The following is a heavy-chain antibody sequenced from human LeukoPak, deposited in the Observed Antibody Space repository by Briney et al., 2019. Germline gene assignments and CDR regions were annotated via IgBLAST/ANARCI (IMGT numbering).Heavy chain of an antibody. J-gene: IGHJ5*02. CDR3: AKKSDSGSPGGFDP. V-gene: IGHV3-23*01. CDR1: GFTFSSYG. Sequence: GGSLRLSCAASGFTFSSYGMSWVRQAPGKGLEWVSLISCSGDSTYYADSVKGRFTISRDNSKNTLYLQMNNLRADDTALYYCAKKSDSGSPGGFDPWGQGTLVTVSS. D-gene: IGHD1-26*01. CDR2: ISCSGDST.